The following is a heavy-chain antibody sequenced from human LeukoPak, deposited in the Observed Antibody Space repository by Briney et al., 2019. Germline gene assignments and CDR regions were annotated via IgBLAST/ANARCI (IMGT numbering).Heavy chain of an antibody. J-gene: IGHJ6*03. CDR3: AREFKGYSSSWSLRYYYYMDV. D-gene: IGHD6-13*01. V-gene: IGHV4-61*09. Sequence: SETLSLTCTVSGGSISSGRYYWSWIRQPAGKGLEWIGHIYTSGSTSYNPSLKSRVTISVDTSKDQFSLKLNSVTAADTAVYYCAREFKGYSSSWSLRYYYYMDVWGKGTTVSISS. CDR1: GGSISSGRYY. CDR2: IYTSGST.